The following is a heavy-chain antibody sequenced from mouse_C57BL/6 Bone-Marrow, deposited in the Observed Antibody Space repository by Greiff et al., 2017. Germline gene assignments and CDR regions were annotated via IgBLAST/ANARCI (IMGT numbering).Heavy chain of an antibody. CDR3: ARVRGQLRLNYFDY. D-gene: IGHD3-2*02. CDR1: GFTFSSYA. J-gene: IGHJ2*01. CDR2: ISDGGSYT. Sequence: EVKLVESGGGLVKPGGSLKLSCAASGFTFSSYAMSWVRQTPEKRLEWVATISDGGSYTYYPDNVKGRFTISRDNAKNKLYLQMSHLKSEDTAMYYCARVRGQLRLNYFDYWGQGTTLTVSS. V-gene: IGHV5-4*03.